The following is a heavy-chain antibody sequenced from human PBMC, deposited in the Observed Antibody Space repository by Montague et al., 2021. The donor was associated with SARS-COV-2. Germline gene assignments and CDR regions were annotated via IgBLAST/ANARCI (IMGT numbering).Heavy chain of an antibody. V-gene: IGHV4-39*07. CDR1: DASISTSNY. D-gene: IGHD5-12*01. CDR3: ARDGNDGYDGFFDY. CDR2: IHFTGTT. J-gene: IGHJ4*02. Sequence: SETLSLTCSVSDASISTSNYWGWLRQTPGKGLEWIASIHFTGTTXXKPPPKGRVTISVDTSKNQFFLMLTSLTAAETSIYFCARDGNDGYDGFFDYWGQGTPVTVSS.